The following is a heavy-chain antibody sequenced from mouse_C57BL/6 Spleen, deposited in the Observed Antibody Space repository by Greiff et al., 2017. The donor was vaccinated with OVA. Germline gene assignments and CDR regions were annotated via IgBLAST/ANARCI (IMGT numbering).Heavy chain of an antibody. V-gene: IGHV1-22*01. J-gene: IGHJ1*03. Sequence: VQLKESGPELVKPGASVKMSCKASGYTFTDYNMHWVKQSHGKSLEWIGYINPNNGGTSYNQKFKGKATLTVNKSSSTAYMELRSLTSEDSAVYYCAKTTVVAHWYFDVWGTGTTVTVSS. CDR2: INPNNGGT. D-gene: IGHD1-1*01. CDR3: AKTTVVAHWYFDV. CDR1: GYTFTDYN.